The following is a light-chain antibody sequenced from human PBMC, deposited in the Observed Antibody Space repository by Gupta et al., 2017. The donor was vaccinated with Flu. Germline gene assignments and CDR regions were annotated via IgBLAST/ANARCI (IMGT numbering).Light chain of an antibody. Sequence: QSDLTQPPSASGSPGQSVTISCTGTSSDVSRYNYVSWYQQHPGKAPKLIIYEVSKRPSGVPDRFSGSKSGNTASLTVSGLQADDEAEYYCSSYAGSNNLLFGGGTKLTVL. CDR2: EVS. CDR3: SSYAGSNNLL. V-gene: IGLV2-8*01. CDR1: SSDVSRYNY. J-gene: IGLJ2*01.